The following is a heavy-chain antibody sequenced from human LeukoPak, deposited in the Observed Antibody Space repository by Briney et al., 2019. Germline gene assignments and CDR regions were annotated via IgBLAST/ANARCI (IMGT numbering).Heavy chain of an antibody. CDR3: ARGGGLDV. CDR1: GFTFSSYG. Sequence: GGSLRLPCAASGFTFSSYGMHWVRQAPGKGLEWVAVIWYDGSNKYYADSVKGRFTISRDNSKNTLYLQMNNLRAEDTAVYFCARGGGLDVWGQGATVTVSS. D-gene: IGHD3-16*01. CDR2: IWYDGSNK. V-gene: IGHV3-33*01. J-gene: IGHJ6*02.